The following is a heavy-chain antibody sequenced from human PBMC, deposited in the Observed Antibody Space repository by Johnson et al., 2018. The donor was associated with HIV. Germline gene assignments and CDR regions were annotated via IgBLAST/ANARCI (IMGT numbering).Heavy chain of an antibody. CDR3: TTWPYYYDTSEDAFDI. D-gene: IGHD3-22*01. CDR2: IWYDGSNK. CDR1: GFTFSSYG. J-gene: IGHJ3*02. V-gene: IGHV3-33*01. Sequence: QVQLVESGGGVVQPGRSLRLSCAASGFTFSSYGMHWVRQAPGKGLEWVAVIWYDGSNKYYADSVKGRFTISRDNSKNTLYLQMNSLKTEDTAVYYCTTWPYYYDTSEDAFDIWGQGTMVTVSP.